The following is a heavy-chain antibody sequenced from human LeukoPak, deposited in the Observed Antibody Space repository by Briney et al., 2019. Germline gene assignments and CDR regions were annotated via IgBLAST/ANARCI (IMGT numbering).Heavy chain of an antibody. CDR2: ISSSGATT. Sequence: GGSLRLSCVSSGFTFSTFDMNWVRQAPGKGLEWVSFISSSGATTSYADSVKGRFTVSRDNAKNSLYLQMNSLRTEDTALYYCARARGYSYGILDQWGQGTLVTVSS. CDR3: ARARGYSYGILDQ. J-gene: IGHJ4*02. D-gene: IGHD5-18*01. V-gene: IGHV3-48*03. CDR1: GFTFSTFD.